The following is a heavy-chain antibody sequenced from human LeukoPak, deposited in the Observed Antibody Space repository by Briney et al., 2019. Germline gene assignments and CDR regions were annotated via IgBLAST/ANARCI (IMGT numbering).Heavy chain of an antibody. J-gene: IGHJ5*02. CDR1: GYSISSGYY. Sequence: SETLSLTCAVSGYSISSGYYWGCIRQPPGKGLEWIGSIYHSGSTYYNPSLKSRVTISVDTSKNQFSLKLSSVTAADTAVYYCARVGQWLASDWFDPWGQGTLVTVPS. D-gene: IGHD6-19*01. V-gene: IGHV4-38-2*01. CDR3: ARVGQWLASDWFDP. CDR2: IYHSGST.